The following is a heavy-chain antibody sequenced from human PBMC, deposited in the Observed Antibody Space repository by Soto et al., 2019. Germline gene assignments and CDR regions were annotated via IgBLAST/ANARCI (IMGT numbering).Heavy chain of an antibody. CDR2: INPGGGTS. CDR1: GYTFTSFS. D-gene: IGHD5-18*01. Sequence: ASVKVSCKASGYTFTSFSMHWVRQAPGQGLEWMGLINPGGGTSSYAQKFQGRVTMTRDTSTTTVYMELSNLRSGDTAVYYCARDRAMVLFDYWG. V-gene: IGHV1-46*03. J-gene: IGHJ4*01. CDR3: ARDRAMVLFDY.